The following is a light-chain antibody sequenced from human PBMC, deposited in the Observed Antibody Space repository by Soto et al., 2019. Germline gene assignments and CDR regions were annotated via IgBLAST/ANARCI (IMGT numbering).Light chain of an antibody. Sequence: QSVLTQPPSVSGAPGQRVTISCTGSSSNIGARYDVHWYQQLPGTAPKLLIYGNANRPSGVPDRFSGSKSGTSASLAITGLKAEDEADYYCQSYDSRLSVVFGGGTKLTVL. CDR1: SSNIGARYD. J-gene: IGLJ2*01. V-gene: IGLV1-40*01. CDR2: GNA. CDR3: QSYDSRLSVV.